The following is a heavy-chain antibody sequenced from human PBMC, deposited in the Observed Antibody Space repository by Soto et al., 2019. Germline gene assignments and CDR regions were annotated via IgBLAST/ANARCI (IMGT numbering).Heavy chain of an antibody. CDR1: GGSISSSNYY. V-gene: IGHV4-39*01. J-gene: IGHJ3*02. CDR2: IYYSGST. Sequence: TLSLTCSVSGGSISSSNYYWGCIRQSPGKGLEWIGSIYYSGSTYHNPSLKSRVTISVDTSKNQFSLRLSSVTAADTAVYYCARSGPIVATTGPEGAFEIWGQGTLVTV. CDR3: ARSGPIVATTGPEGAFEI. D-gene: IGHD5-12*01.